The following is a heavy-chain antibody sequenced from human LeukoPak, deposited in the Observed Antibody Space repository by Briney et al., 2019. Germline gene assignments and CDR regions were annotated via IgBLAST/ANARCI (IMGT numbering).Heavy chain of an antibody. CDR1: GGSFSGYY. Sequence: ETLSLTCAVSGGSFSGYYWSWVRQPPAQGLELVSAVTDDGTTTYYADSVKGRFTISRDNSKNTVYLQMNYLTADDTARYYCVKEERGYSYGDYWGQGTLVTVSS. CDR2: VTDDGTTT. CDR3: VKEERGYSYGDY. D-gene: IGHD5-18*01. J-gene: IGHJ4*02. V-gene: IGHV3-23*01.